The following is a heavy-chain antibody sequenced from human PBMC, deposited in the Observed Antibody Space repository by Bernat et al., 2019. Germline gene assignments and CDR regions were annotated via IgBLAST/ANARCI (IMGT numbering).Heavy chain of an antibody. CDR3: AKDESSGWPYDAFDI. Sequence: EVQLVESGGGLVQPGGSLRLSCAASGFTFSTYAMSWFRQAPGKGLEWVSAIRGSGGSTYYADSVKGRFTISRDNSKNTLHLQMNSLRDEDTAVYYCAKDESSGWPYDAFDIWGQGTMVTVSS. D-gene: IGHD6-19*01. CDR1: GFTFSTYA. CDR2: IRGSGGST. J-gene: IGHJ3*02. V-gene: IGHV3-23*04.